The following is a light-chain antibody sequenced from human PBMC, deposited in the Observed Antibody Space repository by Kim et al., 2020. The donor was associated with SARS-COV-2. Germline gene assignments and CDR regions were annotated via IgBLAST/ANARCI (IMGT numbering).Light chain of an antibody. V-gene: IGKV3-11*01. J-gene: IGKJ4*01. CDR2: DAS. Sequence: LSPGEKATLSCRASQSVSTFLAWYQHKPGQAPRLLIYDASNRATGIPARFSGSGSGTDFTLTISSLEPEDFAIYYCQQHHNWPLTFGGGTKVDIK. CDR1: QSVSTF. CDR3: QQHHNWPLT.